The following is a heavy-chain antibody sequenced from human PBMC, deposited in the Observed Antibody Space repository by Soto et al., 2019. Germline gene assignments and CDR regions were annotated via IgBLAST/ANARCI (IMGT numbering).Heavy chain of an antibody. Sequence: GGSLRLSCAASGFPFSSYGMHWVRQAPGKGLEWVAVISYDGSKKYYGDSVQGRFTISRDNSRNTLYLQMNSLRAEDTAVYYCAKDRKVGDYYDSSGYCDYWGQGTLVTVSS. J-gene: IGHJ4*02. V-gene: IGHV3-30*18. D-gene: IGHD3-22*01. CDR3: AKDRKVGDYYDSSGYCDY. CDR2: ISYDGSKK. CDR1: GFPFSSYG.